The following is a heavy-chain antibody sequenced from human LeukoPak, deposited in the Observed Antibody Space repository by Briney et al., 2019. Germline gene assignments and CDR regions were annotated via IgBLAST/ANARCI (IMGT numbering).Heavy chain of an antibody. V-gene: IGHV4-4*07. CDR1: GGSISYYY. J-gene: IGHJ4*02. Sequence: MASETLSLAGTVSGGSISYYYWSWIRQPAGKGLEWIGRIYSSGSSDCSPSLKSRVTMSVDTSKNQFSLRLGSVTAADTAVYYCARGFTTRDARFDYWGQGTLVTVSS. D-gene: IGHD1-1*01. CDR3: ARGFTTRDARFDY. CDR2: IYSSGSS.